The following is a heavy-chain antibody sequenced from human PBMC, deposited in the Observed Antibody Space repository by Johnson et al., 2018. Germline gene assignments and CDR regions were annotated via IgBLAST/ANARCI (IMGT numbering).Heavy chain of an antibody. D-gene: IGHD3-22*01. V-gene: IGHV3-33*01. CDR1: GFTFSSYG. CDR2: IWYDGSNK. CDR3: ARDQPPESSGDAFDI. Sequence: QVQLVESGGGVVQPGRSLRLSCAASGFTFSSYGMHWVRQAPGKGLEWVAVIWYDGSNKYYADSVKGRFTISRDNSKNTLYLQRNSLRAEDTAVYYCARDQPPESSGDAFDIWGQGTMVTVSS. J-gene: IGHJ3*02.